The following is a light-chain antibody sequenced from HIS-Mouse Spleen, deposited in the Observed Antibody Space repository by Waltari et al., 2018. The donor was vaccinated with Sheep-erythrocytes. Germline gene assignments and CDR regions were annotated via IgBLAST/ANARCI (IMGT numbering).Light chain of an antibody. J-gene: IGLJ3*02. Sequence: QSVLTQPPSASGTPGQRVTISCSGSSSNIGSNYVYWYQQLPGTAPKLLIYRNNHRPSGVPDRFSGSKSGPSASLAISGLRSEDEADYYCAAWDDSLSGNWVFGGGTKLTVL. V-gene: IGLV1-47*01. CDR1: SSNIGSNY. CDR3: AAWDDSLSGNWV. CDR2: RNN.